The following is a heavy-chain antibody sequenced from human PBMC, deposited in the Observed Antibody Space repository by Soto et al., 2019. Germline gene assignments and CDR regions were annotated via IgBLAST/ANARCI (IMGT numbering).Heavy chain of an antibody. V-gene: IGHV1-69*08. D-gene: IGHD6-19*01. Sequence: QVQLVQSGAEVKKPGSSVKISCQASGGTFSTSTISWVRQAPGQGLEWMGRTIPIVDRAIYAQNFQGRVTMTVDKSTNTVYMEMFSLRSDDTAVYYCARAVAGTSILDSWGQGTLVTVSS. CDR2: TIPIVDRA. CDR1: GGTFSTST. CDR3: ARAVAGTSILDS. J-gene: IGHJ4*02.